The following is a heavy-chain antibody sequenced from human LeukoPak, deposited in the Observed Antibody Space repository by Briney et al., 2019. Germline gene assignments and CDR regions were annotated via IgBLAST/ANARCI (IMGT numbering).Heavy chain of an antibody. CDR1: GYTVTSYG. V-gene: IGHV1-18*01. CDR3: ARSNDFWSGYYRFYFDY. CDR2: ISVYNGNT. J-gene: IGHJ4*02. Sequence: ASVKVSCKASGYTVTSYGISWVRQAPGQGLEWMGWISVYNGNTNYAQKLQGRVTMTTDTSTSTAYMELRSLRSDDTAVYYCARSNDFWSGYYRFYFDYWGQGTLVTVSS. D-gene: IGHD3-3*01.